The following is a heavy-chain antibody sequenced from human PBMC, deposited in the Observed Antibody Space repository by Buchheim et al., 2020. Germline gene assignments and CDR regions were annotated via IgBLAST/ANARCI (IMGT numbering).Heavy chain of an antibody. CDR1: GGPISSYY. CDR3: AREYYYDSSSPRSWIYFDY. CDR2: IYYSGST. J-gene: IGHJ4*02. D-gene: IGHD3-22*01. Sequence: QVQLQESGPGLVKPSETLSPTCTVSGGPISSYYWSWIRQPPGKGLEWIGYIYYSGSTNYNPSLKSRVTISVDTSKNQFSLKLSSVTAADTAVYYCAREYYYDSSSPRSWIYFDYWGQGTL. V-gene: IGHV4-59*01.